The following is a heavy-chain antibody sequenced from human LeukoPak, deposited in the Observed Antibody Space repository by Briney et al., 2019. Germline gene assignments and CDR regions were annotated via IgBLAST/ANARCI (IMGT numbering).Heavy chain of an antibody. CDR2: IYYSGST. CDR3: ARRSSSWPYYFDY. CDR1: GGSISSSSYY. V-gene: IGHV4-39*01. J-gene: IGHJ4*02. Sequence: PSETLSLTCTVSGGSISSSSYYWGWIRQPPGKGLELIGNIYYSGSTYYNPSLESRVTISVDSSKNQFSLKVSSVTAADTAVYYCARRSSSWPYYFDYWGQGTLVTVSS. D-gene: IGHD6-13*01.